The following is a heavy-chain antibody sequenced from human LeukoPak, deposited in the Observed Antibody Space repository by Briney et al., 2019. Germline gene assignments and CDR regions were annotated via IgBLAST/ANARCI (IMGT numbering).Heavy chain of an antibody. CDR1: GGSISSGDYY. D-gene: IGHD2-15*01. Sequence: SQTLSLTCTVSGGSISSGDYYWSWIRQPPGKGLEWIGYIYYSGSTYYNPSLKSRVTISVDTSKNQFSLKPSSVTAADTAVYYCARGIGGDWFDPWGQGTLVTVSS. V-gene: IGHV4-30-4*01. CDR3: ARGIGGDWFDP. CDR2: IYYSGST. J-gene: IGHJ5*02.